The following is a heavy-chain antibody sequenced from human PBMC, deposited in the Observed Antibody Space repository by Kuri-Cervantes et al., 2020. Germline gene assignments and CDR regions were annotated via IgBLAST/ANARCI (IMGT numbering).Heavy chain of an antibody. CDR1: GFTFSSYS. CDR3: AKQEVISGSPCVDF. V-gene: IGHV3-30*18. J-gene: IGHJ4*02. CDR2: ISSDGSNK. D-gene: IGHD2/OR15-2a*01. Sequence: GESLKISCAASGFTFSSYSMNWVRQAPGKGLEWLAVISSDGSNKYYEDSVKGRFTISRDNSKNTLYLQLSNVGGEDTAVYFCAKQEVISGSPCVDFWGQGTLVTVSS.